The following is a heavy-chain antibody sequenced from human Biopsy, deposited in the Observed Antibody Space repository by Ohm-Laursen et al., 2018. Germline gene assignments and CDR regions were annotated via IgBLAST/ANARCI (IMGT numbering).Heavy chain of an antibody. J-gene: IGHJ4*02. CDR1: GNSVSSNRAA. CDR2: TFYRAKWYT. Sequence: QTLSLTCAISGNSVSSNRAAWNWIRQSPSRGLEWLGRTFYRAKWYTDFAVCVKSRITLTPDPSTNQFSLQLNSVTPDDTAVYYCARSGSDSLNYYFDFWGQGTLVTVSS. D-gene: IGHD2-21*02. CDR3: ARSGSDSLNYYFDF. V-gene: IGHV6-1*01.